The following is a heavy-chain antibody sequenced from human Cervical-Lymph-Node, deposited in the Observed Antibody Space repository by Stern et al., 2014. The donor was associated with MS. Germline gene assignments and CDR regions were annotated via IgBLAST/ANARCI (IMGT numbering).Heavy chain of an antibody. CDR2: LYCDDDK. D-gene: IGHD1-26*01. CDR3: AHSPMISGIFSNWFDP. J-gene: IGHJ5*02. V-gene: IGHV2-5*02. Sequence: ESCPTLVKPTHTLKLTCTFSGFSLSSSGVGVGWIRQSPGTALECLALLYCDDDKRYSPSLKSRYTITKDTSKNQVVLTMTNMDPVDTATYFCAHSPMISGIFSNWFDPWGQGTLVTVSS. CDR1: GFSLSSSGVG.